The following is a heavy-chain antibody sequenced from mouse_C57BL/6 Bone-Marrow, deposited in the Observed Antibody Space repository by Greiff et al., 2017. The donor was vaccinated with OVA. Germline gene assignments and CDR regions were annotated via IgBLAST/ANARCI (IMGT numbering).Heavy chain of an antibody. D-gene: IGHD1-1*01. V-gene: IGHV1-82*01. CDR3: ARRDGTTVEFAY. CDR1: GYAFSSSW. Sequence: QVQLQQSGPELVKPGASVKISCKASGYAFSSSWMNWVKQRPGKGLEWIGRIYPGDGDTNYNGKFKGKATLTADKSSSTAYMQLSSLTSEDSAVYFCARRDGTTVEFAYWGQGTLVTVSA. J-gene: IGHJ3*01. CDR2: IYPGDGDT.